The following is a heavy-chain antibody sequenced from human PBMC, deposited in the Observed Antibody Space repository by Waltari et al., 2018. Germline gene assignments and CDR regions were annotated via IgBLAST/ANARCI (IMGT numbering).Heavy chain of an antibody. CDR2: ISSSTTYI. CDR1: GFSFSSYS. Sequence: EVQLVEAGGGLVKPGGSLRLSCGASGFSFSSYSMNWVRQAPGKVLELVSSISSSTTYIHYADAVKGRFTIFRDNAKNSLYLQMHSLRVDDTAVYYCVSGGWGFYFDYWGQGTVVTVSS. J-gene: IGHJ4*02. V-gene: IGHV3-21*01. D-gene: IGHD7-27*01. CDR3: VSGGWGFYFDY.